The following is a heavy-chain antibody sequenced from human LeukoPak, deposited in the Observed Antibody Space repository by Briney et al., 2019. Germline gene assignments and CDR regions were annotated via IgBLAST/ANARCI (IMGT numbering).Heavy chain of an antibody. V-gene: IGHV3-74*01. D-gene: IGHD5-24*01. CDR1: GFIFSSYW. Sequence: GGSLRLSCAGSGFIFSSYWMHWVRQAPGKGLVWVSRINSDGSSTRYADSVKGRFTISRDNSKNTLSLQMNSLRVEDTAIYYCAKDIQLSTWGLGTMVTVSS. CDR2: INSDGSST. J-gene: IGHJ3*01. CDR3: AKDIQLST.